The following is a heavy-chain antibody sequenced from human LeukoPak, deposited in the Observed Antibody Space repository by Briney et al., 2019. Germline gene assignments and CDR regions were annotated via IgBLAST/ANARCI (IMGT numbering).Heavy chain of an antibody. CDR2: IHHSGST. Sequence: SETLSLTCAVSGYSISSGYYWGWIRQPPGKGLEWIGSIHHSGSTYYNPSLKSRVTISEDTSKNQFSLKLSSVTAADTAVYYCARLRELRYFDWLLLFDAFDIWGQGTMVTVSS. J-gene: IGHJ3*02. CDR1: GYSISSGYY. V-gene: IGHV4-38-2*01. CDR3: ARLRELRYFDWLLLFDAFDI. D-gene: IGHD3-9*01.